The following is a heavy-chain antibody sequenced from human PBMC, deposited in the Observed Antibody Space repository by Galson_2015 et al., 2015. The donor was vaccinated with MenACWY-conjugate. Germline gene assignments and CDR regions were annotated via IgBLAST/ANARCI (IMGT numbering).Heavy chain of an antibody. V-gene: IGHV3-15*01. CDR3: TTHKPDSWGGLLFHFYMDV. J-gene: IGHJ6*03. CDR2: IKSQTAGGKI. Sequence: SLRLSCAGSAFTFSNAYMSWVRQAPGKGLEWVGRIKSQTAGGKIDYAAPVKGRFTISRADSKNTLYLQMNSLKIEDTAVYYCTTHKPDSWGGLLFHFYMDVWGKGTTVTVSS. CDR1: AFTFSNAY. D-gene: IGHD2-21*01.